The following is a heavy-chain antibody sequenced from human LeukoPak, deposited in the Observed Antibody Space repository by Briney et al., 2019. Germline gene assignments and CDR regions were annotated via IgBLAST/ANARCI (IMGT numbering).Heavy chain of an antibody. D-gene: IGHD3-3*01. CDR2: ISSSGSTI. Sequence: AGGSLRLSCAASGFTFSSYEMNWVRQAPGKGLEWVSYISSSGSTIYYADSVKGRFTISRDNAKNSLYLQMNSLRAEDTAVYYCAREGREIFEVFNWFDPWGQGTLVTVSS. J-gene: IGHJ5*02. CDR1: GFTFSSYE. V-gene: IGHV3-48*03. CDR3: AREGREIFEVFNWFDP.